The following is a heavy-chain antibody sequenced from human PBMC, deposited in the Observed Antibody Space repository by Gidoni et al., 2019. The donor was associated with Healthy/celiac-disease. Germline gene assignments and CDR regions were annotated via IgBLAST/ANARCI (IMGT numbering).Heavy chain of an antibody. CDR1: GFPFSSYS. CDR2: ISSSSSYI. J-gene: IGHJ5*02. Sequence: EVQLVESGGGLVKPGGSLRLSFSASGFPFSSYSMNWVRQAPGKGVEWVSSISSSSSYIYYADSVKGRFTISRDNAKNSLYLQMNSLRAEDTAVYYCARKYGDERGWFDPWGQGTLVTVSS. D-gene: IGHD4-17*01. V-gene: IGHV3-21*01. CDR3: ARKYGDERGWFDP.